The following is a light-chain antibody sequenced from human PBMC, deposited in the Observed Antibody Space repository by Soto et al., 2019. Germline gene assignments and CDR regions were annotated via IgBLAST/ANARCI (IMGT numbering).Light chain of an antibody. V-gene: IGLV2-14*01. J-gene: IGLJ1*01. CDR1: SSDVGGYNY. CDR2: EVN. CDR3: SPYTSTSTSV. Sequence: QSALTQPASVSGSPGQSITISCTGTSSDVGGYNYVSWYQQHPGKAPKLMIYEVNNRPSGVSNRFSGSKSGSTASLTISGLQTEDEADYYCSPYTSTSTSVFATVPKATV.